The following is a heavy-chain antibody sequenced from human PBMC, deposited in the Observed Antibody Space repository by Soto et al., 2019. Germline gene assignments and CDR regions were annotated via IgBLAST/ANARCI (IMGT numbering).Heavy chain of an antibody. J-gene: IGHJ4*02. V-gene: IGHV1-69*13. Sequence: LVKVSCKASGGTFSSYAISWVRQAPGQGLKWVGGIIPIFGTANYAQKFQGRVTITADESTSTAYMELSSLRSEDTAVYYCARLRGYSYGYTFDYWGQGTLVTVSS. CDR3: ARLRGYSYGYTFDY. CDR2: IIPIFGTA. CDR1: GGTFSSYA. D-gene: IGHD5-18*01.